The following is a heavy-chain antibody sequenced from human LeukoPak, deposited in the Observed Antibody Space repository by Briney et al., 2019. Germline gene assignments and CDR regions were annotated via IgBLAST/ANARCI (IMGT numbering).Heavy chain of an antibody. D-gene: IGHD7-27*01. CDR2: IYTSGST. J-gene: IGHJ4*02. V-gene: IGHV4-4*09. Sequence: PSETLSLTCTVPGVSILDHDWSWIRQPPRKGLEWMGSIYTSGSTYFKPSLRRRVAISMDTSKNQFSLNLTSVTAADTAIFYCARLKPNFLGTFDSWGQGALVTVSS. CDR1: GVSILDHD. CDR3: ARLKPNFLGTFDS.